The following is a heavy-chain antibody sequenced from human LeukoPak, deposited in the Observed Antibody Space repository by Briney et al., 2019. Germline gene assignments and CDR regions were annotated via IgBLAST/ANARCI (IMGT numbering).Heavy chain of an antibody. J-gene: IGHJ5*02. Sequence: ASVKVSCKASGYTFTGYYMHWVRQAPGQGLEWMGWINPNSGGTNYAQKFQGRVTMTRDTSISTAYMELSRLRSDDTAMYYCARDLAAAGIGQLGFDPWGQGTLVTVSS. CDR2: INPNSGGT. V-gene: IGHV1-2*02. CDR1: GYTFTGYY. CDR3: ARDLAAAGIGQLGFDP. D-gene: IGHD6-13*01.